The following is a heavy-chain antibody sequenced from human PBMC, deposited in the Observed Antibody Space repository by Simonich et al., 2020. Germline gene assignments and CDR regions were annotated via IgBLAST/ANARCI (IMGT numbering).Heavy chain of an antibody. J-gene: IGHJ3*02. V-gene: IGHV4-39*01. CDR1: GGSISSSSYY. D-gene: IGHD6-13*01. CDR2: IYYSSST. CDR3: ARHAGFAFDI. Sequence: QLQLQESGPGLVKPSETLSLTCTVSGGSISSSSYYWGGFRQPPGKGLEWIGSIYYSSSTNYNPSLKRRVTISVDTSKNQFSLKLSSVTAADTAVYYCARHAGFAFDIWGQGTMVTVSS.